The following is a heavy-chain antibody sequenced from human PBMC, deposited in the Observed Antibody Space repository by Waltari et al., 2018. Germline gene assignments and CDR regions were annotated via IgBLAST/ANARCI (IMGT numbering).Heavy chain of an antibody. D-gene: IGHD4-17*01. J-gene: IGHJ1*01. V-gene: IGHV4-30-4*08. CDR3: ARVSYGDYVYFQH. CDR2: IYYSGST. CDR1: GGSISSGDYY. Sequence: QVQLQESGPGLVKPSQTLSLPCPVSGGSISSGDYYWSWTRQPPGKGLEWIGYIYYSGSTYYNPSLKSRVTISVDTSKNQFSLKLSSVTAADTAVYYCARVSYGDYVYFQHWGQGTLVTVSS.